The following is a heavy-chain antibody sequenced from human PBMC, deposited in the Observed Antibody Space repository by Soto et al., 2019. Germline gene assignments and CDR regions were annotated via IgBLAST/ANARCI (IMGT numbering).Heavy chain of an antibody. CDR2: IWYDGSNK. D-gene: IGHD6-13*01. J-gene: IGHJ6*02. CDR3: ARGAAAAAAYYYYGMDV. CDR1: GFTFSSYG. V-gene: IGHV3-33*01. Sequence: GGSLRLSCAASGFTFSSYGMHWVRQAPGKGLEWVAVIWYDGSNKYYADSVKGRFTISRDNSKNTLYPQMNSLRAEDTAVYYCARGAAAAAAYYYYGMDVWGQGTTVTVSS.